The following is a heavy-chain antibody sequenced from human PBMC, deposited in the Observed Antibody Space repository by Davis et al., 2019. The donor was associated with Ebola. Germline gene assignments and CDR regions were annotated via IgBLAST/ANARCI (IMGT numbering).Heavy chain of an antibody. J-gene: IGHJ4*02. CDR2: YYYTGTT. Sequence: SQTLSLTCGVSGGFVSSGGYSWSWIRQPPGKGLEWIGHYYYTGTTHYNPSLKSRVTISVDTSKNQFSLKLSSVTAADTAVYYCARGDSYYDPSGYYDGPEAPDHWSQGTLVSVSS. CDR3: ARGDSYYDPSGYYDGPEAPDH. D-gene: IGHD3-22*01. CDR1: GGFVSSGGYS. V-gene: IGHV4-30-4*07.